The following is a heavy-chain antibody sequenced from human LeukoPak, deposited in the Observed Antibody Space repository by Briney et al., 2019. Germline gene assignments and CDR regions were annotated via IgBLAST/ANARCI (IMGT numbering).Heavy chain of an antibody. CDR3: AKLAPLDGDYDY. V-gene: IGHV3-74*01. CDR1: GFTFSSYW. Sequence: GGSLRLSCAASGFTFSSYWMHWVRQAPGKGLVWVSRINSDGSSTRYADSVKGRFTISRDNAKNTLYLQTNSLRAEDAALYYCAKLAPLDGDYDYWGQGTLVTVSS. D-gene: IGHD4-17*01. CDR2: INSDGSST. J-gene: IGHJ4*02.